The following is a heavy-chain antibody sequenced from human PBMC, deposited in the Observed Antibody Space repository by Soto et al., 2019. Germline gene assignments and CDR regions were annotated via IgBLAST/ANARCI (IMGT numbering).Heavy chain of an antibody. CDR3: ARGHYDFDV. Sequence: AGSLRLSCAVSGFTVSDYDMSWIRQAPGKGLEWVSSIASSRRFTYYADSVQARFTVSRDTAKKSLNLQMNSLRVEDTAVYYCARGHYDFDVWGQGTTVTVSS. D-gene: IGHD3-3*01. CDR2: IASSRRFT. CDR1: GFTVSDYD. V-gene: IGHV3-11*06. J-gene: IGHJ6*02.